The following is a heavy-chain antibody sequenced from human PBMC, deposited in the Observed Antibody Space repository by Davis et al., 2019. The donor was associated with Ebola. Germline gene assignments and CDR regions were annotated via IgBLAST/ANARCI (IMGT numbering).Heavy chain of an antibody. J-gene: IGHJ6*02. CDR3: ARRSDYYGMDV. CDR2: IYYSGST. CDR1: GGSISSYY. Sequence: SETLSLTCTVSGGSISSYYWRWIRQPPGKGLEWIGYIYYSGSTNYNPSLKSRVTISVDTSKNQFSLKLSSVTAADTAVYYCARRSDYYGMDVWGQGTTVTVSS. V-gene: IGHV4-59*08.